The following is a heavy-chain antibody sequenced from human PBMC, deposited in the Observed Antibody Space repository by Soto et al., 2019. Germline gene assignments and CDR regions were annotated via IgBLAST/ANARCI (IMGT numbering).Heavy chain of an antibody. D-gene: IGHD3-22*01. CDR2: IYYSGST. CDR3: ARQARDSSGYYYGSDY. J-gene: IGHJ4*02. V-gene: IGHV4-39*01. Sequence: SETLSLTCTVPGGSVNIGTYYWGWIRQPPGKGLEWIGSIYYSGSTYYNPSLKSRVTISVDTSKNQFSLKLSSVTAADTAVYYCARQARDSSGYYYGSDYWGQGTLVTVSS. CDR1: GGSVNIGTYY.